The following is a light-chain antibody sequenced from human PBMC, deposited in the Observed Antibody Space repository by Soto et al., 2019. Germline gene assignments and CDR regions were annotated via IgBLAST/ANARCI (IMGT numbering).Light chain of an antibody. CDR3: QQYGSSPPWT. CDR2: GAS. Sequence: EIVLTQSPGTLSLSPGERATLSCRANQSVSSSYLAWYQQKPGQAPRLLIYGASSRATGIPDRFSGSGSGTDFTLTISRLEPEDFAVYYCQQYGSSPPWTFGQGTKVEIK. CDR1: QSVSSSY. J-gene: IGKJ1*01. V-gene: IGKV3-20*01.